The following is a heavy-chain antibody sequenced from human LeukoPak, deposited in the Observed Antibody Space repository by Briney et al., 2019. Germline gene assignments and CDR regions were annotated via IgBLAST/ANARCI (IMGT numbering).Heavy chain of an antibody. CDR2: IYHSGST. D-gene: IGHD2-2*01. Sequence: SETLSLTCTVSGGSISTSNYYWGWIRQPPGKGLEWIGSIYHSGSTYYNPSLKSRVTISVDTSKNQFALTLSSVTAADTAVYYCARQRRYCSSTSCYFGYYGLDVWGQGTTVTVSS. CDR3: ARQRRYCSSTSCYFGYYGLDV. J-gene: IGHJ6*02. V-gene: IGHV4-39*06. CDR1: GGSISTSNYY.